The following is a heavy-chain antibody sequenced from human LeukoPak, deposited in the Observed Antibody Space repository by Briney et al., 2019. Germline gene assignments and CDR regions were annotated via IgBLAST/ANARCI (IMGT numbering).Heavy chain of an antibody. J-gene: IGHJ4*02. CDR3: ARDEGYTYGEGFDY. Sequence: PGGSLRPSCAASGLTFSNYGMNWVRQAPGKGLDWVSSIGGGFSIHYADSVKGRFTISRDNAKNSLYLQMNNLRAEDTAVYYCARDEGYTYGEGFDYWGQGTLVTVSS. CDR1: GLTFSNYG. V-gene: IGHV3-69-1*01. D-gene: IGHD5-18*01. CDR2: IGGGFSI.